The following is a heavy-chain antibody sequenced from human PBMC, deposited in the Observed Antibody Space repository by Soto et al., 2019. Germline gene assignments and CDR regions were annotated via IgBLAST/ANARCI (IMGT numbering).Heavy chain of an antibody. CDR1: GFTFSSYA. V-gene: IGHV3-30-3*01. J-gene: IGHJ6*02. CDR2: ISYDGSNK. D-gene: IGHD1-7*01. CDR3: ARDLGAQTGTTSLDV. Sequence: PGGSLRLSCAASGFTFSSYAMHWVRQAPGKGLEWVAVISYDGSNKYYADSVKGRFTISRDNSKNTLYLQMNSLRAEDTAVYYCARDLGAQTGTTSLDVWGQGTTVTVSS.